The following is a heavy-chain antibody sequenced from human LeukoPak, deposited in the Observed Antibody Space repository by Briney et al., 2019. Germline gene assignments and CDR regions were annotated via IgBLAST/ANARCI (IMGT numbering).Heavy chain of an antibody. V-gene: IGHV3-7*01. J-gene: IGHJ4*02. D-gene: IGHD1-26*01. CDR1: GFTFSSYW. Sequence: GGSLRLSCAASGFTFSSYWMTWVRQAPGKGLEWVANIKTDGSQIYYVDSVKGRFTISRDNAKNSLYLQMNSLRAEDTAVYYCARVFAVGGSYPSGFDYWGQGTLVTVSS. CDR3: ARVFAVGGSYPSGFDY. CDR2: IKTDGSQI.